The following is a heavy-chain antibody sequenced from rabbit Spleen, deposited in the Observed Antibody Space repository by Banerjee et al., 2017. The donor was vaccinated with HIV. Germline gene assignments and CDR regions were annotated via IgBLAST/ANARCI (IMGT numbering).Heavy chain of an antibody. CDR3: ARDAIGTDRYIFFDL. CDR1: GFSFNVDFV. V-gene: IGHV1S45*01. CDR2: MNTYTTKT. J-gene: IGHJ4*01. D-gene: IGHD3-1*01. Sequence: QEQLAESGGGLVQPTGSLTLTCKASGFSFNVDFVVCWVRQAPGKGLEWIGCMNTYTTKTVYANWVNGRFTISRTSSTTVTLQMTSLTAADTATYFCARDAIGTDRYIFFDLWGQGTLVPVS.